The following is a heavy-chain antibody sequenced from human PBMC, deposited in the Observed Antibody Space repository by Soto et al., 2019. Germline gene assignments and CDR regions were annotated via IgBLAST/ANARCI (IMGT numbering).Heavy chain of an antibody. CDR1: GFDFSTYA. V-gene: IGHV3-23*01. Sequence: EVHLLESGGTLVQPGGSLRLSCAASGFDFSTYAMTWVRQAPGKGLEWVSSIIPRGDTAYYASSVKGRFTISRDNSKTTLYLQMTSLRADDTAMYYCAKDWPGTSSVTSDYWGQGTLVTVSS. CDR2: IIPRGDTA. D-gene: IGHD4-17*01. CDR3: AKDWPGTSSVTSDY. J-gene: IGHJ4*02.